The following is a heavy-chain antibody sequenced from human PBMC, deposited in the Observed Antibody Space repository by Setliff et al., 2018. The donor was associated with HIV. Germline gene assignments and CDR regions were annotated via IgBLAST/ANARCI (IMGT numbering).Heavy chain of an antibody. J-gene: IGHJ4*02. Sequence: GSLRLSCAASGFTFTDWYMNWIRQAPGKGLEWISYISSSTSSHINYADSVKGRFTISRDNAKKSLYLQMSSLRADDTAVYYCATGYFYDSSGYKHWGQGTLVTVSS. CDR3: ATGYFYDSSGYKH. V-gene: IGHV3-11*06. D-gene: IGHD3-22*01. CDR2: ISSSTSSHI. CDR1: GFTFTDWY.